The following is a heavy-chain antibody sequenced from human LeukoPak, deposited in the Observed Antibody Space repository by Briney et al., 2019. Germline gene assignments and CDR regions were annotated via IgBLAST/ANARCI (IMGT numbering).Heavy chain of an antibody. V-gene: IGHV1-8*03. Sequence: ASVKVSCKASGYTFTSYDINWVRQATGQGLEWMGWMNPNSGNTGYAQKFQGRVTITRNTSISTAYMELSSLRSEDTAVYYCARGFEGSGSYFYYYYYMDVWGKGTTVTASS. CDR3: ARGFEGSGSYFYYYYYMDV. J-gene: IGHJ6*03. CDR1: GYTFTSYD. D-gene: IGHD1-26*01. CDR2: MNPNSGNT.